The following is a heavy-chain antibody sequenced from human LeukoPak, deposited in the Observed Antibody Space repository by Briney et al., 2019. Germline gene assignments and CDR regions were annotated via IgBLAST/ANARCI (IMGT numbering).Heavy chain of an antibody. D-gene: IGHD3-10*01. CDR2: IKQDGSEK. CDR3: ARALWVFDY. Sequence: GGSLRLSCAASGFTFGSYWMSWVCQAPGKGLEWVANIKQDGSEKYYVDSVKGRFTISRDNAKNSLYLQMNSLRAEDTAVYYCARALWVFDYWGQGTLVTVSS. V-gene: IGHV3-7*01. J-gene: IGHJ4*02. CDR1: GFTFGSYW.